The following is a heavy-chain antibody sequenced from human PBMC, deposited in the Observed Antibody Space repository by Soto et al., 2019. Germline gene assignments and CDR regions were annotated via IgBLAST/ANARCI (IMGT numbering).Heavy chain of an antibody. CDR1: GGTFSSYT. CDR2: IIPILGIA. CDR3: ASEYYYGSASYYDLYYFDY. Sequence: QVQLVQSGAEVKKPGSSVKVSCKASGGTFSSYTISWVRQAPGQGLEWMGRIIPILGIANYAQKFQGRVTINADKSTSTAYMELSSLRYEDTAVYYCASEYYYGSASYYDLYYFDYWGQGTLVTVSS. D-gene: IGHD3-10*01. J-gene: IGHJ4*02. V-gene: IGHV1-69*02.